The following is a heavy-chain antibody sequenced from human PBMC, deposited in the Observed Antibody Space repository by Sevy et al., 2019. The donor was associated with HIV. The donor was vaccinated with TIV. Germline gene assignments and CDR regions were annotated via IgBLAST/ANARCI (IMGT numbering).Heavy chain of an antibody. J-gene: IGHJ4*02. CDR3: AKDQSGWNEDY. CDR2: ISGSGGST. CDR1: GFTFSSYA. V-gene: IGHV3-23*01. Sequence: GGSLRLSCAASGFTFSSYAMSWVRQAPGKGLEWVSAISGSGGSTYYADSVKGRFTNSRDNSQNTLYLQMNSLRAEDTAVYYCAKDQSGWNEDYWGQGTLVTVSS. D-gene: IGHD1-1*01.